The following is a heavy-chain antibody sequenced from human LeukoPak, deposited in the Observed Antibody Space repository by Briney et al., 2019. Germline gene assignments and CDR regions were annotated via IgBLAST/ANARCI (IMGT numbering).Heavy chain of an antibody. Sequence: SGTLSLTCAVSGDSISSSNWWSWVRQPPGKGLEWIGEIYHSGSTNYNPSLKSRVTISVDKSKNQFSLKLSSVTAADTAVYYCARAIQLWLADYFDYWGQGTLVTVSS. V-gene: IGHV4-4*02. CDR3: ARAIQLWLADYFDY. J-gene: IGHJ4*02. CDR2: IYHSGST. CDR1: GDSISSSNW. D-gene: IGHD5-18*01.